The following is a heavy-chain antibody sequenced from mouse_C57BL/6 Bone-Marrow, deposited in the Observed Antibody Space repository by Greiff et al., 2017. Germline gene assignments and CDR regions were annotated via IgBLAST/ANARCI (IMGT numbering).Heavy chain of an antibody. CDR2: ISSGGDYI. D-gene: IGHD2-2*01. Sequence: DVKLQESGEGLVKPGGSLKLSCAASGFTFSSYAMSWVRQTPEKRLEWVAYISSGGDYIYYADTVKGRFTISRDNARNTLYLQMSSLKSEDTAMYYCTRWLRAMDYWGQGTSVTVSS. V-gene: IGHV5-9-1*02. J-gene: IGHJ4*01. CDR3: TRWLRAMDY. CDR1: GFTFSSYA.